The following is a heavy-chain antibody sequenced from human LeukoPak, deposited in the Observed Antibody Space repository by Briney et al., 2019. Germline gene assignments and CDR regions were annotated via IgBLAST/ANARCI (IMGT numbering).Heavy chain of an antibody. CDR3: ARRRTKTQWELLNWFDP. V-gene: IGHV1-18*01. J-gene: IGHJ5*02. CDR2: ISAYNGNA. Sequence: GASVKVSCKASGYTFTSYGISWVRQAPGQGLEWMGWISAYNGNANYAQKFQGRVTITADKSTSTAYMELSSLRSEDTAVYYCARRRTKTQWELLNWFDPWGQGTLVTVSS. D-gene: IGHD1-26*01. CDR1: GYTFTSYG.